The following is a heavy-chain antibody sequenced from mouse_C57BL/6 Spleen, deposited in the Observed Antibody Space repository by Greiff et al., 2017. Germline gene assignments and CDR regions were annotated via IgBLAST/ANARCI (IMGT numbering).Heavy chain of an antibody. CDR2: IYPRSGNT. Sequence: QVQLQQSGAELARPGASVKLSCKASGYTFTSYGISWVKQRTGQGLEWIGEIYPRSGNTYYNEKFKGKATLTADKSSSTAYMELRSLTSEDSAVYFCYYDYDVGAYWGQGTLVTVSA. V-gene: IGHV1-81*01. CDR1: GYTFTSYG. J-gene: IGHJ3*01. D-gene: IGHD2-4*01. CDR3: YYDYDVGAY.